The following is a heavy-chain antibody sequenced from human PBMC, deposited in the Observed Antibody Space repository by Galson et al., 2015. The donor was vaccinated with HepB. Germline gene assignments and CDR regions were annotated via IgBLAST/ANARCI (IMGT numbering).Heavy chain of an antibody. D-gene: IGHD3-16*02. CDR3: ARGPYYDFVWGSYQDY. V-gene: IGHV1-46*01. J-gene: IGHJ4*02. CDR2: INPASART. Sequence: SVKVSCKASGYIFTSHHVHWLRQAPGQGLEWMGIINPASARTSYSQRFQGRFTVARDTSTSTVYMELTSLTSEDTAIYYRARGPYYDFVWGSYQDYWGQGALVTVSS. CDR1: GYIFTSHH.